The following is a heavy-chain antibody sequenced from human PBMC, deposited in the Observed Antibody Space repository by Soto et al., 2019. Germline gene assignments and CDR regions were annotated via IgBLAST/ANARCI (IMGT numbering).Heavy chain of an antibody. J-gene: IGHJ4*02. V-gene: IGHV4-31*03. CDR2: IYYSGTT. Sequence: QVPLQESGPGLVKPSQTLSLTCTVSGGSISSEGYYWSWFRQLPGKGLEWIGDIYYSGTTYHNPSLRSRLTISGDASKNQFSLKLSSVTAADTALYYCARGRGYSYGHYYFDYWGQGTLVTVSS. CDR1: GGSISSEGYY. D-gene: IGHD5-18*01. CDR3: ARGRGYSYGHYYFDY.